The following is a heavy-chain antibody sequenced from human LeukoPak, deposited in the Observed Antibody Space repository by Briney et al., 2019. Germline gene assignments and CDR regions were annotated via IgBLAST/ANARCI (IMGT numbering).Heavy chain of an antibody. CDR3: AREYYDRSYYYYGMDV. D-gene: IGHD3-16*01. Sequence: GGSLRLSCAASGFTFSSYWMHWVRQAPGKGLVWVSRINSDGSSTSYADSVKGRFTISRDNAKNTLYLQMNSLRAEDTAVYYCAREYYDRSYYYYGMDVWGQGTTVTVSS. V-gene: IGHV3-74*01. J-gene: IGHJ6*02. CDR1: GFTFSSYW. CDR2: INSDGSST.